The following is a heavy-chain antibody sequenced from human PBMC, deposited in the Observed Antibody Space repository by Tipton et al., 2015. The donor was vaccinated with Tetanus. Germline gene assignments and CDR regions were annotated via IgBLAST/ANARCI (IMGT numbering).Heavy chain of an antibody. CDR3: ASGSSIRHGLDV. J-gene: IGHJ6*02. D-gene: IGHD2-2*01. CDR1: GYIFTNYD. CDR2: LNPKSGSA. Sequence: QLVQSGAEVEKPGASVKVSCKASGYIFTNYDIVWVRQAPGQGLEWMGWLNPKSGSAAYAPRFQGRVTMTTNTSITTAFMEVASLTYEDTAVYYCASGSSIRHGLDVWGHGTSVTVSS. V-gene: IGHV1-8*01.